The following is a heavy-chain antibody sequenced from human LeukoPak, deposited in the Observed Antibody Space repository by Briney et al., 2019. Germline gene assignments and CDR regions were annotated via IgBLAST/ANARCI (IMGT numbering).Heavy chain of an antibody. CDR3: ARHIRGTTYDD. CDR1: GGSISSYY. CDR2: IDYSGST. Sequence: SETLSLTCSVSGGSISSYYWSWIRQPPGKGLEWIGYIDYSGSTNYNPSLKSRVTISVDMSKNQFSLKLSSVTAADTAVYYCARHIRGTTYDDWGQGTLVTVSS. D-gene: IGHD1-1*01. V-gene: IGHV4-59*08. J-gene: IGHJ4*02.